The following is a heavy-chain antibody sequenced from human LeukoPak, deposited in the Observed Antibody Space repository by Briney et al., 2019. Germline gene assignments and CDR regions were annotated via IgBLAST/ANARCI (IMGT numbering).Heavy chain of an antibody. CDR3: AKDGADYYYDSSAYYKHLDY. CDR2: FSASKNNR. CDR1: GFTFSSTS. D-gene: IGHD3-22*01. V-gene: IGHV3-23*01. Sequence: PGGSLRLSCAASGFTFSSTSMSWVRQAPGKGLEWVSSFSASKNNRHYVDSVKGRFIISRDNSKNTLFLQMNNLGAEDTAVYYCAKDGADYYYDSSAYYKHLDYWGQGTLVTVSS. J-gene: IGHJ4*02.